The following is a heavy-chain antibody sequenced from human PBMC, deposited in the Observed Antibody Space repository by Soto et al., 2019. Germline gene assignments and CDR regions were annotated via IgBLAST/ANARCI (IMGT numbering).Heavy chain of an antibody. V-gene: IGHV4-4*02. CDR1: GGSVISSSW. Sequence: HLQESGPGLVKPSGTLSLTCGVSGGSVISSSWWTWVRQSPEKGLEWIGEIYHAGSPNYNPSFQSRINISLDRSNNTFSLSLTSLTAADAAIYYCARGPSFRGDFDVWGQGTTVTVSS. CDR2: IYHAGSP. J-gene: IGHJ3*01. D-gene: IGHD3-10*01. CDR3: ARGPSFRGDFDV.